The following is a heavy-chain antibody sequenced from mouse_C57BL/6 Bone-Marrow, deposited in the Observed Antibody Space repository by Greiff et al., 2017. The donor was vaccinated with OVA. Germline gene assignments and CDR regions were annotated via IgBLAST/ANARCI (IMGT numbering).Heavy chain of an antibody. Sequence: QVQLKQSGPELVKPGASVKISCKASGYAFSSSWMNWVKQRPGKGLEWIGRIYPGDGDTNYNGKFKGKATLTADKSSSTAYMQLSSLTSEDYAVYFCARKKAYYSNYEGYYFDYWGQGTTLTVSS. D-gene: IGHD2-5*01. CDR2: IYPGDGDT. CDR3: ARKKAYYSNYEGYYFDY. J-gene: IGHJ2*01. CDR1: GYAFSSSW. V-gene: IGHV1-82*01.